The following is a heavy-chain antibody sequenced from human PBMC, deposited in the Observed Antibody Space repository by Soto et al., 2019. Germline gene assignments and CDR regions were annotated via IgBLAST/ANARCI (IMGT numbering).Heavy chain of an antibody. J-gene: IGHJ6*03. CDR2: INHSGST. CDR3: ARGPIVVVPAAISRLVYYYMDV. D-gene: IGHD2-2*01. CDR1: GGSFSGYY. Sequence: SETLSLTCAVYGGSFSGYYWSWIRQPPGKGLEWIGEINHSGSTNYNPSLKSRVTISVDTSKNQFSLKLSSVTAADTAVYYCARGPIVVVPAAISRLVYYYMDVWGKGTTVTVSS. V-gene: IGHV4-34*01.